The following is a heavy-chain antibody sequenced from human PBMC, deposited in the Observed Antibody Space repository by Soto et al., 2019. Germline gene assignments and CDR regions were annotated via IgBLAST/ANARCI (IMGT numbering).Heavy chain of an antibody. CDR2: INHSGST. CDR1: GGSFSGYY. Sequence: SETLSLTCAVYGGSFSGYYWSWIRQPPGKGLEWIGEINHSGSTNYNPSLKSRVTISVDTSKNQFSLKLSSVTAADTAVYYCAREGIAARPRSYYYYGMDVWGQGSTVTVPS. J-gene: IGHJ6*02. CDR3: AREGIAARPRSYYYYGMDV. D-gene: IGHD6-6*01. V-gene: IGHV4-34*01.